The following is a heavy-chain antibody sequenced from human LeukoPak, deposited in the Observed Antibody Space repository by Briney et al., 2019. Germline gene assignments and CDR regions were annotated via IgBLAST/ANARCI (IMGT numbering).Heavy chain of an antibody. CDR2: ISGSGGST. J-gene: IGHJ4*02. Sequence: GGSLRLSCAASGFTFSSYAMSWVRQAPGKGLEWVSAISGSGGSTYYADSVKGRFTISRDNSKNTLYLQMNSLRAEDTAVYYCAKDGQYSSGFGGHHDYWGQGTLVTVSS. V-gene: IGHV3-23*01. CDR1: GFTFSSYA. CDR3: AKDGQYSSGFGGHHDY. D-gene: IGHD6-25*01.